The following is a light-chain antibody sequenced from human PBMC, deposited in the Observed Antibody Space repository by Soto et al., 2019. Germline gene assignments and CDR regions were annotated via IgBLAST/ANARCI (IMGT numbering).Light chain of an antibody. CDR1: QSVSSSY. CDR2: GAS. V-gene: IGKV3-20*01. Sequence: EIALTLSPGTLSLSPGERATLSCRASQSVSSSYLAWYQQKPGQAPRLLIYGASSRATGISDRFSGSGSGTDFTLTISRLEPEDFAVYYCQQYGSSPSTFVQGTKLE. J-gene: IGKJ2*01. CDR3: QQYGSSPST.